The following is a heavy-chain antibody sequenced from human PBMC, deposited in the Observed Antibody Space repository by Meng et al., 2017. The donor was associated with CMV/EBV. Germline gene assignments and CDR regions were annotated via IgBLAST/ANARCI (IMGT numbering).Heavy chain of an antibody. V-gene: IGHV3-7*01. CDR2: IKQDGSEK. Sequence: GESLKISCAASGFTFSSYWMSWVRQAPGKGLEWVANIKQDGSEKYYVDFVKGRFTISRDNAKNSLYLQMNSLRAEDTAVYYCARDHATWFDPWGQGTLVTVSS. J-gene: IGHJ5*02. CDR3: ARDHATWFDP. CDR1: GFTFSSYW. D-gene: IGHD2-15*01.